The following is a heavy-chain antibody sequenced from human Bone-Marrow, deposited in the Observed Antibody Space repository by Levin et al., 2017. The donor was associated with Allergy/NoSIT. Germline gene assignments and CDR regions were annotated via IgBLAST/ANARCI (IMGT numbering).Heavy chain of an antibody. CDR1: GDSVSSTTTT. D-gene: IGHD1-26*01. V-gene: IGHV6-1*01. Sequence: SQTLSLTCAISGDSVSSTTTTWGWIRQSPSRGLEWLGRTYYRSKWYNDYAVSVKSRLTVDPDTSKNQFSLQLKSVTPEDTAVYYCAREGPSENSGHRPLDYWGQGTLVTVSS. CDR3: AREGPSENSGHRPLDY. J-gene: IGHJ4*02. CDR2: TYYRSKWYN.